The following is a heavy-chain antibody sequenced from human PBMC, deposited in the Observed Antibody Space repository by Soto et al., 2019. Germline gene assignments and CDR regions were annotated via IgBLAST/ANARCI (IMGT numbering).Heavy chain of an antibody. CDR2: ISYSGGT. Sequence: QVQLQESGPGLVKPSQTLSLTCSVSGGSISSGGYSWSWIRQHPGKGLEWIGYISYSGGTHYNPSLKSRVIISVDTSKNQFSLKLSSVTAADTAAYYCASHTPREWLLYYSYGMDVWGQGTTVTVSS. D-gene: IGHD3-3*01. J-gene: IGHJ6*02. V-gene: IGHV4-31*03. CDR3: ASHTPREWLLYYSYGMDV. CDR1: GGSISSGGYS.